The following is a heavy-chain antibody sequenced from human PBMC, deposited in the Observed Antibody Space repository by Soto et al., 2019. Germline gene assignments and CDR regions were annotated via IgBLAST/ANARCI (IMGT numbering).Heavy chain of an antibody. CDR3: ARQGSNEYYYYGMDV. CDR2: IIRIVGTP. J-gene: IGHJ6*02. D-gene: IGHD3-10*01. V-gene: IGHV1-69*12. CDR1: GGTFSSYA. Sequence: QVQLVQSGAEVKKPGSSVKVSCKASGGTFSSYAINWVRQAPGQGLEWMGGIIRIVGTPDYAKRFQGRVTTNAAETTSTAFSELSSVRSVDTAVYYCARQGSNEYYYYGMDVWGQGTTVTVSS.